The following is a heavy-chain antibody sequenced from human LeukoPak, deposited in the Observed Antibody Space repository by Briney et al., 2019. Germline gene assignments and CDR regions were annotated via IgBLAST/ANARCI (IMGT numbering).Heavy chain of an antibody. CDR3: ARTGGYNPFDY. CDR1: GGSITSGGFY. CDR2: IYYSGST. D-gene: IGHD5-24*01. Sequence: PSETLSLTCTVSGGSITSGGFYWNRIRQHPGKGLEWIGYIYYSGSTYYNPSLKSRVTMSVDTSKNQFSLKLSSVTAADTAVYYCARTGGYNPFDYWGQGTLVTVSS. J-gene: IGHJ4*02. V-gene: IGHV4-31*03.